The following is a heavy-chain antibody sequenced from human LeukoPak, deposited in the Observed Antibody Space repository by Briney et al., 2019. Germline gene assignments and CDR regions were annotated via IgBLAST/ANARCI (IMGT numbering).Heavy chain of an antibody. CDR3: ARLRSDLDY. J-gene: IGHJ4*02. CDR1: GFTFSNYP. D-gene: IGHD4-17*01. Sequence: PGGSLRLSCAASGFTFSNYPMHWVRQAPGKGLEWVAVILSDGSNTYYGHSAKGRFTISRDNSENTVYLQINSLRPEDTAMYYCARLRSDLDYWGQGTLVTVSS. V-gene: IGHV3-30*04. CDR2: ILSDGSNT.